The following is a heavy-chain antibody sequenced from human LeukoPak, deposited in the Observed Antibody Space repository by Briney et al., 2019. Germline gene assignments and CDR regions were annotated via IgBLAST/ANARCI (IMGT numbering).Heavy chain of an antibody. CDR3: TTFTSRLFDY. CDR1: GFTFSNAW. V-gene: IGHV3-15*01. J-gene: IGHJ4*02. Sequence: GGSLRLSCAASGFTFSNAWMSWVRQAPGKGLEWVGRIKSKTEGGTTDYAAPVKGRFTISRDDSKNTLYLQMNSLKTEDTAVYYCTTFTSRLFDYWGQGTLVTVSS. CDR2: IKSKTEGGTT. D-gene: IGHD1-1*01.